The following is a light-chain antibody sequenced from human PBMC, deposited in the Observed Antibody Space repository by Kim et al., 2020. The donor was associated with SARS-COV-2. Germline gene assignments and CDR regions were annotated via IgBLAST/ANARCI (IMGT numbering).Light chain of an antibody. J-gene: IGLJ2*01. CDR2: QDN. CDR3: QAWDSSTAV. CDR1: KVGDKY. V-gene: IGLV3-1*01. Sequence: VSPGQTASITCSGDKVGDKYACWYQQKPGQSPVLVIYQDNKRPSGIPERFSGSNSGNTATLTISGTQAMDEADYYCQAWDSSTAVFGGGTQLTVL.